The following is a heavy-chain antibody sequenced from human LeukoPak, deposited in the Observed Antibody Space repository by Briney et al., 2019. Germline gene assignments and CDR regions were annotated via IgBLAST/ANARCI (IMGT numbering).Heavy chain of an antibody. J-gene: IGHJ4*02. CDR2: ISYDGSNK. CDR1: GFTFNSYA. Sequence: GGSLRLSCAASGFTFNSYAIHWVRQAPGKGLEWVAVISYDGSNKYYADSVKGRFTISKDNSKHTLYLQINSLRAEDTAVYYCATDQVDGYNWAFDYWGQGTVVTVSS. V-gene: IGHV3-30*04. D-gene: IGHD5-24*01. CDR3: ATDQVDGYNWAFDY.